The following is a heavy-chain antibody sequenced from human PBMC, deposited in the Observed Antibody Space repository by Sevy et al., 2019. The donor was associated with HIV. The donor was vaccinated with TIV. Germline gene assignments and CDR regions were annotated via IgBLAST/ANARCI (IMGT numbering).Heavy chain of an antibody. Sequence: GGSLRLSCAASGFTFSSYSMNWVRQAPGKGLEWVSSISSSSSYIYYADLVKGRFTISRDNAKNSLYLQMNSLRAEDTAVYYCARGGYSGSPLDAFDIWGQGTMVTVSS. V-gene: IGHV3-21*01. J-gene: IGHJ3*02. CDR2: ISSSSSYI. D-gene: IGHD1-26*01. CDR1: GFTFSSYS. CDR3: ARGGYSGSPLDAFDI.